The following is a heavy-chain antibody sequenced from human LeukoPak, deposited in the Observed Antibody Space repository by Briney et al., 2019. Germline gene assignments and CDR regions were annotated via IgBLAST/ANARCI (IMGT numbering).Heavy chain of an antibody. D-gene: IGHD3-10*02. CDR3: AKARTDMFSVSWFDY. CDR1: GFTFANYA. V-gene: IGHV3-23*01. CDR2: ISGYGDSK. Sequence: PGGSLRLSCAASGFTFANYATSWVRQAPGKGLEWVSGISGYGDSKYYAASVNGRFTISRDNSKNTLYLQMNSLGAEDTAVYYCAKARTDMFSVSWFDYWGQGTLVTVSS. J-gene: IGHJ4*02.